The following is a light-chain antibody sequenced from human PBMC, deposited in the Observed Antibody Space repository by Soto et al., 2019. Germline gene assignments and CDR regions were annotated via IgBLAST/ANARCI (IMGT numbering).Light chain of an antibody. CDR2: DAS. V-gene: IGKV3-11*01. Sequence: EIVLTQSPATLSLSPGERATLSCRASQSVSSYLAWYQQKPGQAPRLLIYDASNRATGIPARFSGSESGTDFTLTISSLEPEDFAVYYCQQRTNWPLTFGGATKVDI. CDR1: QSVSSY. CDR3: QQRTNWPLT. J-gene: IGKJ4*01.